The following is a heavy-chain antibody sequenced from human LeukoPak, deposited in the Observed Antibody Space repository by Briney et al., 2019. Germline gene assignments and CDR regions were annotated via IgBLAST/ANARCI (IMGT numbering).Heavy chain of an antibody. J-gene: IGHJ5*02. CDR3: ARRYSSGRFRWFDP. V-gene: IGHV4-61*02. CDR2: VSSSGRT. CDR1: GDSISSGSFY. D-gene: IGHD6-19*01. Sequence: SETLSLTCTVSGDSISSGSFYWSWIRQAAGKGLEWIGRVSSSGRTTYNPSLKSRLTISITTSKNQFSLKLSSVTAADTAVYYCARRYSSGRFRWFDPWGQGTLVTVSS.